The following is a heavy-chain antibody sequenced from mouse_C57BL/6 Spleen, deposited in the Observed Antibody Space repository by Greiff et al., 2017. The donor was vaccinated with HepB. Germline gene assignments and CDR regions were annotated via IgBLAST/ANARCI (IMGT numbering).Heavy chain of an antibody. CDR3: ARDGITTVVAPYWYFDV. CDR1: GFTFSSYA. J-gene: IGHJ1*03. V-gene: IGHV5-4*01. D-gene: IGHD1-1*01. Sequence: EVKLMESGGGLVKPGGSLKLSCAASGFTFSSYAMSWVRQTPEKRLEWVATISDGGSYTYYPDNVKGRFTISRDNAKNNLYLQMSHLKSEDTAMYYCARDGITTVVAPYWYFDVWGTGTTVTVSS. CDR2: ISDGGSYT.